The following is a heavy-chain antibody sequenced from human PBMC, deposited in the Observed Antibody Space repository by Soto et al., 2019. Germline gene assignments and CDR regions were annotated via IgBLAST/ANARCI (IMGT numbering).Heavy chain of an antibody. CDR2: INHSGST. Sequence: QVQLQQWGAGLLKPSETLSLTCAVYGGSFSGYYWSWIRQPPGKGLEWIGEINHSGSTNYNPSLKSRVTISVDTSKNQFSLKLSSVTAADTAVYYCARGTNLRYFDWLPRRDGHFDYWGQGTLVTVSS. CDR1: GGSFSGYY. D-gene: IGHD3-9*01. J-gene: IGHJ4*02. V-gene: IGHV4-34*01. CDR3: ARGTNLRYFDWLPRRDGHFDY.